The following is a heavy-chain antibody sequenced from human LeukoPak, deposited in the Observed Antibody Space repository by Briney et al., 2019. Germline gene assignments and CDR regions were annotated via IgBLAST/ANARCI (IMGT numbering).Heavy chain of an antibody. CDR2: MNPNSGNT. V-gene: IGHV1-8*01. J-gene: IGHJ6*02. CDR1: GYTFTSYD. CDR3: ARVRRVYYYYGMDV. Sequence: ASVTVSCKASGYTFTSYDINWVRQATGQGREWMGWMNPNSGNTGYAQKFQGRVTMTRNTSISTAYMELSSLRSEDTAVYYCARVRRVYYYYGMDVWGQGTTVTVSS.